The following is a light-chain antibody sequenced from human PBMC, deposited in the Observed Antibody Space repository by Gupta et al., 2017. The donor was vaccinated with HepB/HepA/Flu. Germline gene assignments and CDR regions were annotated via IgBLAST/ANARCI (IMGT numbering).Light chain of an antibody. CDR3: QVWDSRGVYV. CDR2: DDS. Sequence: SYVLTQPPSVSVAPGKTARITCGGNNIGSKSVHWYQQKPGQAPVLVVYDDSDRPSGIPGRFSGSNSGNTATLTISRVEAGDEADYYCQVWDSRGVYVFGTGTKVTVL. V-gene: IGLV3-21*03. CDR1: NIGSKS. J-gene: IGLJ1*01.